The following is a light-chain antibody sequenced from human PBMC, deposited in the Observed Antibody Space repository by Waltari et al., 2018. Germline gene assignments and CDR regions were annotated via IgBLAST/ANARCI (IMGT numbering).Light chain of an antibody. CDR3: CSCAGNRV. J-gene: IGLJ3*02. CDR2: EGY. CDR1: CSDVGRYTL. V-gene: IGLV2-23*01. Sequence: QSALTQPASVSGSPGQSITISCTGPCSDVGRYTLVSWYQHHPGKAPRLIIYEGYKRPSGVSNRFSGSKSGNTASLTISGLQAEDEADYYCCSCAGNRVFGGGTKLTVL.